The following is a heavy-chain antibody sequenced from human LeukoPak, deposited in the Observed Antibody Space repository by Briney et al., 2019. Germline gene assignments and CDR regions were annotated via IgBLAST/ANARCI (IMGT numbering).Heavy chain of an antibody. D-gene: IGHD3-22*01. CDR1: GGSFSGYY. Sequence: SETLSLTCAVYGGSFSGYYWSWLRQPPGKGLEWIGEINHSGSTNYNPSLKSRVTISVDTSKNQFSLKLSSVTAADTAVYYCARSGRLYYYYYYMDVWGKGTTVTISS. CDR2: INHSGST. V-gene: IGHV4-34*01. CDR3: ARSGRLYYYYYYMDV. J-gene: IGHJ6*03.